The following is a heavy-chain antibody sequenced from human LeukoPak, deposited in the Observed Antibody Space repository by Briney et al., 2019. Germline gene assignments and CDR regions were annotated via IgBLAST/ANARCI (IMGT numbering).Heavy chain of an antibody. Sequence: SETLSLTCTVSGGSISNYYWNWIRQPPGKGLEWIGYIYFTGSTNYNPSLKSRVTISLDTSKNQFSLKLSSVTAADTAIYYCARGKWLQFSDWGPGTLVTVSS. CDR2: IYFTGST. J-gene: IGHJ4*02. CDR3: ARGKWLQFSD. D-gene: IGHD5-24*01. V-gene: IGHV4-59*01. CDR1: GGSISNYY.